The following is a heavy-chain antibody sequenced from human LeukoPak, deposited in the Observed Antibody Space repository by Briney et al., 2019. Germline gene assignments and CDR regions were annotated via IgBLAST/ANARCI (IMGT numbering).Heavy chain of an antibody. CDR1: GGSFSNYD. CDR3: ANTVKVVNGIFDY. Sequence: SETLSLTCGVYGGSFSNYDWNWIRQPPGKGLEWIGEINHSGSTSYNPSLKSRVTISVDTSKNQFSLKLSSVTAADTAVYYCANTVKVVNGIFDYWGQGTLVTVSS. V-gene: IGHV4-34*01. CDR2: INHSGST. D-gene: IGHD2-15*01. J-gene: IGHJ4*02.